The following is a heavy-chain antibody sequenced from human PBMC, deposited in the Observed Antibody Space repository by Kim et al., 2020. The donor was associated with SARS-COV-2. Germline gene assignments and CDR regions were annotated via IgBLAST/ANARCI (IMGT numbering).Heavy chain of an antibody. CDR1: GGSISSYY. CDR2: IYYSGST. D-gene: IGHD3-22*01. V-gene: IGHV4-59*01. Sequence: SETLSLTCTVSGGSISSYYWSWIRQPPGKGLEWIGYIYYSGSTNYNPSLKSRVTISVDTSKNQFSLKLSSVTAADTAVYYCARGGGDSSGYYYEALAFD. CDR3: ARGGGDSSGYYYEALAFD. J-gene: IGHJ3*02.